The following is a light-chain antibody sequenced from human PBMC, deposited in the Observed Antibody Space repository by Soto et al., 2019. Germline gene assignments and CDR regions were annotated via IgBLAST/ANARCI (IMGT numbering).Light chain of an antibody. J-gene: IGLJ2*01. CDR1: SSDVGGYNE. CDR3: SSHAAGSTLI. Sequence: QSVLTQPASVSGSPGQSTTISCTGTSSDVGGYNEVSWYQQRPGKAPKLMIFDVSNGPSGVSNRFSGSKSGNTASLTISGLQAEDEAYYYCSSHAAGSTLIFGGGTKLTVL. CDR2: DVS. V-gene: IGLV2-14*03.